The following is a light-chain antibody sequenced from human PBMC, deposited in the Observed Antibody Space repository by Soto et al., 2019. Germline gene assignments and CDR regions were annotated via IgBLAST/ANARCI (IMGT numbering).Light chain of an antibody. Sequence: DSQMTQSPSSLSTSVGDRGTIACLASQSISSYLNWYQQKPGKAPKLLIYAASSLQSGVPSRFSGSGSGTDFTLTISSLQPEDFATYYCQQSYSTPQTFGQGTKWIS. CDR2: AAS. J-gene: IGKJ1*01. V-gene: IGKV1-39*01. CDR3: QQSYSTPQT. CDR1: QSISSY.